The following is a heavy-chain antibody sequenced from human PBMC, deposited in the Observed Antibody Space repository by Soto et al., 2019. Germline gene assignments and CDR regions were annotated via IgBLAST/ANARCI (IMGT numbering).Heavy chain of an antibody. V-gene: IGHV4-61*08. J-gene: IGHJ5*02. CDR3: ARELFGRSVWFDP. Sequence: PSETLSLTCTVSGGSISSGGYYWTWIRQPPGKGLEWIGYIYYSGSTNYNPSLKSRVTISVDTSKNQFSLKLSSVTAADTAVYYCARELFGRSVWFDPWGQGTLVTVS. CDR2: IYYSGST. CDR1: GGSISSGGYY. D-gene: IGHD3-10*01.